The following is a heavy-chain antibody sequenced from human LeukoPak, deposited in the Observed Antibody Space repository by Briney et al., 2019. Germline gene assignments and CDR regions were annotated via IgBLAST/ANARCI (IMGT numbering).Heavy chain of an antibody. CDR2: ISWDSRSI. Sequence: GGSLRLSCAASGFTFDDYAMHWVRQAPGKGLEWVSGISWDSRSIAYADSVKGRFTISRDNAKNSLYLQMNSLRAEDTALYYCAKAYCSTTICHYNWFDPWGQGTLVTVSS. D-gene: IGHD2-2*01. CDR1: GFTFDDYA. V-gene: IGHV3-9*01. CDR3: AKAYCSTTICHYNWFDP. J-gene: IGHJ5*02.